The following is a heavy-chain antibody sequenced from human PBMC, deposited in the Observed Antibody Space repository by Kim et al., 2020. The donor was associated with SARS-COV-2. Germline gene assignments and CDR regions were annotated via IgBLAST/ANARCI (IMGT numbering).Heavy chain of an antibody. CDR2: ISGSGGST. J-gene: IGHJ6*02. Sequence: GGSLRLSCAASGFTFSSYAMSWVRQAPGKGLEWVSAISGSGGSTYYADSVKGRFTISRDNSKNTLYLQMNSLRAEDTAVYYCAKVGCSGGSCYLKWLVANYYYYGMDVWGQGTTVTVSS. CDR1: GFTFSSYA. D-gene: IGHD2-15*01. V-gene: IGHV3-23*01. CDR3: AKVGCSGGSCYLKWLVANYYYYGMDV.